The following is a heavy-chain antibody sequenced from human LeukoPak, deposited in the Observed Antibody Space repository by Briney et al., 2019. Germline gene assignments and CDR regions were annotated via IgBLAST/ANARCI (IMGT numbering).Heavy chain of an antibody. CDR2: IKSKANSYAT. J-gene: IGHJ6*02. CDR3: SRLPTRVGYYGLDV. D-gene: IGHD3-10*02. V-gene: IGHV3-73*01. CDR1: GFTFSGSA. Sequence: GGSLRLSCAASGFTFSGSAIHWVRQASGKGLGWVGRIKSKANSYATAYAASVKGRITISRDDSKNTAYLQMNSLETEDAAVYYCSRLPTRVGYYGLDVWGQGTTVTVSS.